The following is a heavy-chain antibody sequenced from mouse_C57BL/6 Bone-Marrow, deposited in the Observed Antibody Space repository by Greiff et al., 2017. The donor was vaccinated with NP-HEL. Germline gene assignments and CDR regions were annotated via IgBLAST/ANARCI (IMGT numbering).Heavy chain of an antibody. CDR1: GYTFTDYE. CDR2: IDPETGST. V-gene: IGHV1-15*01. CDR3: TRGGTCAWFAY. D-gene: IGHD3-3*01. Sequence: QVQLQQSGAELVRPGASVTLSCKASGYTFTDYEMHWVKQTPVHGLEWIGAIDPETGSTAYNQKFKGKAILTADKSSSTAYMELRSLTSEDSAVYYCTRGGTCAWFAYWGQGTLVTVSA. J-gene: IGHJ3*01.